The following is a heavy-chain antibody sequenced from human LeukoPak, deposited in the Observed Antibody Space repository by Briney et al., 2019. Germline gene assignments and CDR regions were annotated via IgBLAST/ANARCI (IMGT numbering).Heavy chain of an antibody. J-gene: IGHJ3*02. V-gene: IGHV3-53*01. CDR1: EFSVSTNY. D-gene: IGHD3-22*01. Sequence: GGSLRLSCAASEFSVSTNYMSWVRQAPGKGLEWVSVIYSGGSTYYADSVKGRFTISRDNSKNTLYLQMNSLRAEDTAVYYCASRDYYDSSGYYDAFDIWGQGTMVTVSS. CDR3: ASRDYYDSSGYYDAFDI. CDR2: IYSGGST.